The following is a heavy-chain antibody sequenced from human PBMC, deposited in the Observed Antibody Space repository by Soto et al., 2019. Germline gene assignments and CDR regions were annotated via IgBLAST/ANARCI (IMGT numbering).Heavy chain of an antibody. D-gene: IGHD3-16*01. CDR1: GGSISSYY. J-gene: IGHJ4*02. CDR3: ARGGGIGNSLFDE. V-gene: IGHV4-59*01. Sequence: SETLSLTCTVSGGSISSYYWSWIRQPPGKGLEWIGYIYYSGSTNYNPSLKSRVTISVDTSKNQFSLKLSSVTAADTAVYYCARGGGIGNSLFDEWGQGTLVTVSS. CDR2: IYYSGST.